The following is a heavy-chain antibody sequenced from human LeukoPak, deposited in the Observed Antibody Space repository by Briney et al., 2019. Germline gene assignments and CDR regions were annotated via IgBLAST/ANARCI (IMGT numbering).Heavy chain of an antibody. D-gene: IGHD3-16*01. CDR3: ASYVIKYGAFDY. Sequence: SQTLSLTCAISGDSVSSNSAAWNWIRQSPSRGLEWLGRTYYRSKWYNEYAVSVKSRIIINPDTSKNQFSLKLNSVTAADTAMYYCASYVIKYGAFDYWGRGTLVTVSS. CDR2: TYYRSKWYN. V-gene: IGHV6-1*01. J-gene: IGHJ4*02. CDR1: GDSVSSNSAA.